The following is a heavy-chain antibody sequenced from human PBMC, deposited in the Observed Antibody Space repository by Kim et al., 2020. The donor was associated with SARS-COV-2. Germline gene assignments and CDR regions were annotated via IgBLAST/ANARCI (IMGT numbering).Heavy chain of an antibody. D-gene: IGHD3-3*01. CDR2: IYYSGST. CDR1: GGSISSYY. J-gene: IGHJ5*02. Sequence: SETLSLTCTVSGGSISSYYWSWIRQPPGKGLEWIGYIYYSGSTNYNPSLKSRVTISEDTSNNQFSLKLSSVTAADTAVYYCARGSSLTIFGVVGWFDPWGQGTLVTVSS. V-gene: IGHV4-59*01. CDR3: ARGSSLTIFGVVGWFDP.